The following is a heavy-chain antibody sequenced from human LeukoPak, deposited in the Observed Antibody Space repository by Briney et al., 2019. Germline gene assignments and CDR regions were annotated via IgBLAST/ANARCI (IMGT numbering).Heavy chain of an antibody. V-gene: IGHV4-39*01. J-gene: IGHJ5*02. CDR3: ARRDLYNWFDP. CDR2: IYYSGST. CDR1: GGSISSSSYY. Sequence: SETLSLSCTVSGGSISSSSYYWGWIRPPPGKGLEWIVCIYYSGSTYYNPSIKSRVTISVDTSKNQFSLMLSSVTAADTAVYYCARRDLYNWFDPWGQGTLVTVSS.